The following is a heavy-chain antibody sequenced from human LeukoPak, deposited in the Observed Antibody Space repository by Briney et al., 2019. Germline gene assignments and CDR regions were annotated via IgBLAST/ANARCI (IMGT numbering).Heavy chain of an antibody. V-gene: IGHV3-7*01. Sequence: PGGSLRLSCTVSGFTFSNYWMNWVRQAPGKGLEWVANIKQDGSEKYYVDSVKGRFTISRDNAKNSLYLQMNSLRAEDTAVYYCARDRYGGNSYYMDVWGKGTTVTVSS. CDR1: GFTFSNYW. CDR3: ARDRYGGNSYYMDV. D-gene: IGHD4-23*01. CDR2: IKQDGSEK. J-gene: IGHJ6*03.